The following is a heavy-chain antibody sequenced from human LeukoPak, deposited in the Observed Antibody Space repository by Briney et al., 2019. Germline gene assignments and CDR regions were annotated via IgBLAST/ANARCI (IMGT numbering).Heavy chain of an antibody. J-gene: IGHJ4*02. D-gene: IGHD6-13*01. CDR2: TYYRSKWYN. CDR3: ARESAGLFDY. V-gene: IGHV6-1*01. CDR1: GDRVSSNIAA. Sequence: SQTLSLTCGVSGDRVSSNIAAWHWITQAPSRGLEWLGRTYYRSKWYNDYAVSVKSRITINPDTSKNQFSLQLNSVTPEDTAVYYCARESAGLFDYWGQGTLVTVSS.